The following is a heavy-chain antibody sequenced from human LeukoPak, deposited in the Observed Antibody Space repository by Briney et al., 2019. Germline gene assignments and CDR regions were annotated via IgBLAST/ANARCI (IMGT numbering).Heavy chain of an antibody. J-gene: IGHJ4*02. CDR2: ISYSGNT. CDR3: ARYYCGTSCCPGVDY. CDR1: GGSITSGGYF. D-gene: IGHD2-21*01. V-gene: IGHV4-31*03. Sequence: SETLSLTCTVSGGSITSGGYFWTWIRQHPGEGLEWIGYISYSGNTYYNPSLKSRLTISRDTPNNQFSLKLSSVTAADTALYYCARYYCGTSCCPGVDYWGQGALVTVSS.